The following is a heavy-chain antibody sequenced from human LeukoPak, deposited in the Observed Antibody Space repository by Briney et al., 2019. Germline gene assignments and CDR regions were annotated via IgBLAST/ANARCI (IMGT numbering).Heavy chain of an antibody. J-gene: IGHJ6*02. CDR3: AREKSGYYYGMDV. D-gene: IGHD3-10*01. CDR1: GFTFSSYA. CDR2: TSYDGSNK. V-gene: IGHV3-30-3*01. Sequence: GGSLRLSCAASGFTFSSYAMHWVRQAPGKGLEWVAVTSYDGSNKYYADSVKGRFTISRDNSKNTLYLQMNSLRAEDTAVYYCAREKSGYYYGMDVWGQGTTVTVSS.